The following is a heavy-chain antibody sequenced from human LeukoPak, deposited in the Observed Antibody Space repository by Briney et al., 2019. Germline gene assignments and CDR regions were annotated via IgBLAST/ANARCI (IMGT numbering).Heavy chain of an antibody. J-gene: IGHJ4*02. Sequence: GGSLRLSCAASGFTFSSYWMHWVRQALGKGLVWVSRINTGGSSTSYADSVKGRFTISRDNAKNTLYLQMNSLRAEDTAVYYCASGSSTSCYDWGQGTLVTVSS. CDR1: GFTFSSYW. D-gene: IGHD2-2*01. CDR3: ASGSSTSCYD. CDR2: INTGGSST. V-gene: IGHV3-74*01.